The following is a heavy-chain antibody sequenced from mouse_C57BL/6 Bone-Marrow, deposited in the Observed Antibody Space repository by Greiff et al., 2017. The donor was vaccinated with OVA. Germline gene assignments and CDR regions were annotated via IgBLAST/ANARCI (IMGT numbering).Heavy chain of an antibody. J-gene: IGHJ4*01. V-gene: IGHV1-82*01. CDR1: GYAFSSSW. Sequence: QVQLQQSGPELVKPGASVKISCKASGYAFSSSWMNWVKQRPGKGLEWIGRIYPGDGDTNYNGKFKGKATLTADKSSSTAYMQLSSLTSEDSAVYFCARSNYYGSSYPYAMDYWGQGTSVTVSS. CDR3: ARSNYYGSSYPYAMDY. CDR2: IYPGDGDT. D-gene: IGHD1-1*01.